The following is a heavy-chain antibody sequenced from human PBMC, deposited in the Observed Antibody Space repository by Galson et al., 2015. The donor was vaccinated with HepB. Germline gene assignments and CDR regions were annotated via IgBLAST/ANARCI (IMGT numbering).Heavy chain of an antibody. J-gene: IGHJ4*02. CDR1: GYTFSRYG. Sequence: SVKVSCKASGYTFSRYGISWVRQAPGQGLEWMGWISGDNANTNYAQKLQGRVTMTTDTSTSTAYMELTSLRSDDTAVYYCARGGYSYGKFDYWGQGTLVTASS. D-gene: IGHD5-18*01. CDR3: ARGGYSYGKFDY. V-gene: IGHV1-18*01. CDR2: ISGDNANT.